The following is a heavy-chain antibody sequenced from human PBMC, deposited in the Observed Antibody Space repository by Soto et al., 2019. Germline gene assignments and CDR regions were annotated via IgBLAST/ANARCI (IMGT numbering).Heavy chain of an antibody. V-gene: IGHV4-38-2*02. CDR2: MYHSGTT. CDR1: NYSIGSGYY. CDR3: ARVAFGPIDY. J-gene: IGHJ4*02. D-gene: IGHD3-16*01. Sequence: ASETLSLTCTVSNYSIGSGYYWGWIRQSPGEGLEWIVSMYHSGTTYYNPSLKSRVTISIDTSKNQFSLKLTSVTPADTAVYFCARVAFGPIDYWGQGTLVTVSS.